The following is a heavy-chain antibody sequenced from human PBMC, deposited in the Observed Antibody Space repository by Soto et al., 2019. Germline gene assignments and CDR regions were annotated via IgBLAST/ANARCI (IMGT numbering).Heavy chain of an antibody. CDR3: ARRGYSYLHWFDP. CDR2: IYYTGST. V-gene: IGHV4-39*01. D-gene: IGHD5-18*01. J-gene: IGHJ5*02. Sequence: PSETLSLTCTVSGGSISSSSYYWGWIRQPPGKGLEWVGNIYYTGSTYYNPSLKSRVTISVDTSKNQFSLKLSSVTAADTAVYYCARRGYSYLHWFDPWGQGTLVTVSS. CDR1: GGSISSSSYY.